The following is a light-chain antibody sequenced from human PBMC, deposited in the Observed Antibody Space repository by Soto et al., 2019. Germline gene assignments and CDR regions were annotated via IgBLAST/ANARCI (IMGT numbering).Light chain of an antibody. CDR1: PSVSDTN. CDR2: GTS. Sequence: MVMTQSPSTLSLSPGERATLSCRASPSVSDTNLACCQHKPAQPPRLLIYGTSSRVTGMPDRFRCRGDGTDFTLTLSRLEPEVFAVYYCHRYGRFGQGTKV. J-gene: IGKJ1*01. V-gene: IGKV3-20*01. CDR3: HRYGR.